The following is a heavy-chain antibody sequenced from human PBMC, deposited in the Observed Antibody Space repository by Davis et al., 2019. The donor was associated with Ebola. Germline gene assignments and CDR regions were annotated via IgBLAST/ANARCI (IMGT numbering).Heavy chain of an antibody. J-gene: IGHJ4*02. CDR1: GFNFENYG. CDR2: ISYDGTYE. D-gene: IGHD2-2*01. Sequence: GESLKISCVGTGFNFENYGMQWVRQAPGKGLEWVALISYDGTYEWYADSVKGRFTISRDNSKDTVYLQLNSLRADDTAVYYCAKDGTAMIDYYFDSWGQGTLVTVSS. V-gene: IGHV3-30*18. CDR3: AKDGTAMIDYYFDS.